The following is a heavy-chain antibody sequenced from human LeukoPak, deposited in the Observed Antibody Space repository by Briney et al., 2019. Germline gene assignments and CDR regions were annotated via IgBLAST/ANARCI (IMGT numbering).Heavy chain of an antibody. V-gene: IGHV1-18*01. CDR1: GYTFTSYG. CDR3: ARDTGIPGTAMVRDLDY. CDR2: ISAYNGNT. J-gene: IGHJ4*02. D-gene: IGHD5-18*01. Sequence: ASVKVSCKASGYTFTSYGISWVRQAPGQGLEWMGWISAYNGNTNYAQKLQGRVTMTTDTSTSTAYMELRSLRSDDTAVYYCARDTGIPGTAMVRDLDYWGQGTLVTVSS.